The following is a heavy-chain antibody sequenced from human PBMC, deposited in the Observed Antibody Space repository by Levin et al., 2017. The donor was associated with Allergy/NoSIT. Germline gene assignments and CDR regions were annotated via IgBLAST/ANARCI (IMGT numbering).Heavy chain of an antibody. CDR1: GFSLSTSGVS. CDR2: IYGDDDK. Sequence: SGPTLVKPTQALTLTCSFSGFSLSTSGVSVAWIRQPPGKALEWIALIYGDDDKRYSPSLRSRVTITKDTSKTQVFLTMINMDPVDTATYYCALWFREVHLDSWGRGTLVTVSS. CDR3: ALWFREVHLDS. D-gene: IGHD3-10*01. V-gene: IGHV2-5*02. J-gene: IGHJ4*02.